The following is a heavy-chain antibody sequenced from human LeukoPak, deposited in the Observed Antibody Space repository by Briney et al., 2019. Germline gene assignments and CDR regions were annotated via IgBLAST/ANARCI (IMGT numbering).Heavy chain of an antibody. CDR3: ARDHDVLLWFGESALNAFDI. CDR2: IYTSGRT. J-gene: IGHJ3*02. V-gene: IGHV4-61*02. D-gene: IGHD3-10*01. Sequence: PSQTLSLTCTVSGGTISSGSYYWSWIRQPAGKGLEWIGRIYTSGRTNYNPSLKSRVTISVDTTNNQFSLKLSSVTAADTAVYYCARDHDVLLWFGESALNAFDIWGQGTMVTVSS. CDR1: GGTISSGSYY.